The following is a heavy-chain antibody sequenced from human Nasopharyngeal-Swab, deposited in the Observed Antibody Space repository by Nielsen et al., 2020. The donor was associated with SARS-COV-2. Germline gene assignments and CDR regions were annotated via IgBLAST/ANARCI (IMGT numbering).Heavy chain of an antibody. J-gene: IGHJ4*02. CDR2: ISYDGSNK. D-gene: IGHD1-26*01. CDR3: ARGPLWGADY. V-gene: IGHV3-30*03. CDR1: GFTSSSYG. Sequence: GGSLRLSCAASGFTSSSYGMHWVRQAPGKGLEWVAVISYDGSNKYYADSVKGRFTISRDNAKNSLYLQMNSLRAEDTAVYYCARGPLWGADYWGQGTLVTVSS.